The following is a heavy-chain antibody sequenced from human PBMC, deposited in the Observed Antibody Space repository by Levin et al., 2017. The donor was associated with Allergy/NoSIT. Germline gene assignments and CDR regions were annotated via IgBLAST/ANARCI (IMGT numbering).Heavy chain of an antibody. CDR1: TLISLF. CDR2: VSPAAPHA. Sequence: TLISLFLLFVRYSPCPFLSFVAVVSPAAPHASYADSVKGRLTISRDNSKNTLYLQMNSLRGEDTGGYYCASHFAMLRGYEYFGLDVWGQGTTVTVSS. D-gene: IGHD3-10*01. V-gene: IGHV3-30-3*01. J-gene: IGHJ6*02. CDR3: ASHFAMLRGYEYFGLDV.